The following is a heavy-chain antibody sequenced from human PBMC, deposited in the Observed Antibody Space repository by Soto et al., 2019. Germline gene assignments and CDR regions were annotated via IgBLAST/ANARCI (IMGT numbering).Heavy chain of an antibody. CDR3: ARGGSGWKALNRFDP. CDR2: NNNRGET. Sequence: QVQLQESGPGLVIPSQTLTLTCAVSGASIDNNGYSWTWIRQHPGKGLEWIGTNNNRGETYYNPSLKSRLTISLETSQNQLSLGLNAVTAAETARYYCARGGSGWKALNRFDPWGQRIMVTVSS. V-gene: IGHV4-31*11. D-gene: IGHD6-19*01. J-gene: IGHJ5*02. CDR1: GASIDNNGYS.